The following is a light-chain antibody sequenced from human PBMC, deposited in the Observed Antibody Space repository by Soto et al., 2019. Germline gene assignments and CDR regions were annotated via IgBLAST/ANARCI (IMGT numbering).Light chain of an antibody. CDR1: SSDVGGYNY. V-gene: IGLV2-14*01. CDR3: SSYTSSSIDYV. Sequence: QSVLTQPPSASGSPGQSVTISCTGTSSDVGGYNYVSWYQQHPGKAPKLMIYEVSNRPSGVSNRFSGSKSGNTASLTISGLQAEDEADYYCSSYTSSSIDYVFGTGTKVTVL. J-gene: IGLJ1*01. CDR2: EVS.